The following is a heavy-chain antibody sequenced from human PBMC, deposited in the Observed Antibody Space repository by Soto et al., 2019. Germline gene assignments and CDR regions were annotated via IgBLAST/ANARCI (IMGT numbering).Heavy chain of an antibody. V-gene: IGHV3-7*01. CDR3: AKGPR. CDR2: ISPDGGEI. Sequence: LVESGGGLVQPGGSLRLSCAASGFTFSNIWMSWVRRSPEKGPEWVARISPDGGEIYYVDSVKGRFTISRDHTRNSLYLQMNSLRAEDTAVYYCAKGPRWGQGTLVTVSS. CDR1: GFTFSNIW. J-gene: IGHJ4*02.